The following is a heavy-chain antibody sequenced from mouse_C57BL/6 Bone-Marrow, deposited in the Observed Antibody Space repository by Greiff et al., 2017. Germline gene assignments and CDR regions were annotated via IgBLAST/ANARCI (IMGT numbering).Heavy chain of an antibody. CDR1: GYTFPSSW. CDR2: ISPGSGSP. D-gene: IGHD1-1*01. J-gene: IGHJ2*01. CDR3: ASPYDSSPYYFDY. Sequence: QVQLQQPGAELVKPGASVKMSCKASGYTFPSSWITWVKQRPGQGLEWIGDISPGSGSPNYNEKFKSKATLTVDTSSSTAYMQLSRLTSEYSAVYYYASPYDSSPYYFDYWGQGTTLTVSS. V-gene: IGHV1-55*01.